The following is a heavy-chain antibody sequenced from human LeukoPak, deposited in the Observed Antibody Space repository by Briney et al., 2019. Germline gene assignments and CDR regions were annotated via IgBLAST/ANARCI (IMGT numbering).Heavy chain of an antibody. CDR1: GFTFSDYY. CDR2: ISESGGRI. CDR3: ANGHWFLGS. J-gene: IGHJ4*02. Sequence: GGSLRLSCAASGFTFSDYYMGWIRQAPGKGLEWLSSISESGGRIFYRDSVKGRFTSSRDNAKKSVFLQMNSLRVEDTAVYYCANGHWFLGSWGQGTLVIVSS. D-gene: IGHD3-9*01. V-gene: IGHV3-11*04.